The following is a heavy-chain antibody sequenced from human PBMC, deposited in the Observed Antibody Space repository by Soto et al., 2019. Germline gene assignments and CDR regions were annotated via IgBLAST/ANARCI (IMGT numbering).Heavy chain of an antibody. CDR1: GFTFNTYT. D-gene: IGHD5-18*01. CDR2: ISYDGSNK. Sequence: GGSLRLSCAASGFTFNTYTMHWVRQAPGKGLEWVSVISYDGSNKYYADSVKGRFTISRDNSKNTLYLQMNSLRAEDTAVYYCARVRGNTAMVTDDYWGQGTPVTVSS. CDR3: ARVRGNTAMVTDDY. V-gene: IGHV3-30-3*01. J-gene: IGHJ4*02.